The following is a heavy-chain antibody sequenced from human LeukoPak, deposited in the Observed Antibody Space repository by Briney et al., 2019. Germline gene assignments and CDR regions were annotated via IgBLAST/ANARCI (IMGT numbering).Heavy chain of an antibody. CDR3: AKAVALGFDY. Sequence: PGGSLRLSCAASGFTFCSYAMSWVRQAPGKGLEWVSAITGSGISTYYADSVKGRFTISRDNSKNTLYLQMTSLRAEDTAVYYCAKAVALGFDYWGQGTLVTVSS. V-gene: IGHV3-23*01. CDR2: ITGSGIST. D-gene: IGHD2-21*01. CDR1: GFTFCSYA. J-gene: IGHJ4*02.